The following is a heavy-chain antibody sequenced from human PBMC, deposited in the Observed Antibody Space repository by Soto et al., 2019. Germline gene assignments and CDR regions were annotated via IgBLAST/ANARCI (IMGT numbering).Heavy chain of an antibody. J-gene: IGHJ6*02. CDR1: GFTFSSYA. V-gene: IGHV3-23*01. CDR3: GKRLVGAGYGMDV. Sequence: EVQLLESGGGLVQPGGSLRLSCAASGFTFSSYAMSWVRQAPGKGLEWVSAISGSGGSTYYADSVKGRFTISRDNSKNATCRELISLRTGDAAVEYCGKRLVGAGYGMDVWGQGTTVTVSS. CDR2: ISGSGGST. D-gene: IGHD2-8*02.